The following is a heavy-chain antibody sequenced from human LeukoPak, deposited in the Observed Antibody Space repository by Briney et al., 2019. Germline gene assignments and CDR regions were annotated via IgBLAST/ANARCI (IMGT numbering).Heavy chain of an antibody. Sequence: KTGGSLRLSCAASGFTFSSYSMNWVRQAPGKGLEWVSSVSSSRSYIYYADSVKGRFTISRDNAKNSLYLQMNSLRAEDTAVYYCARDAYGSGSSVDYRGQGTLVTVSS. D-gene: IGHD3-10*01. J-gene: IGHJ4*02. V-gene: IGHV3-21*01. CDR3: ARDAYGSGSSVDY. CDR2: VSSSRSYI. CDR1: GFTFSSYS.